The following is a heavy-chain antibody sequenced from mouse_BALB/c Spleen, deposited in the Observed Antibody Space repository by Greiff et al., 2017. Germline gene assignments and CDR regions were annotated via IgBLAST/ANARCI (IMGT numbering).Heavy chain of an antibody. D-gene: IGHD2-1*01. CDR2: ISSGGSYT. Sequence: EVKLVESGGGLVKPGGSLKLSCAASGFTFSSYAMSWVRQSPEKRLEWVAEISSGGSYTYYPDTVTGRFTISRDNAKNTLYLEMSSLRSEDTAMYYCARVIYYGFAYWGQGTLVTVSA. CDR1: GFTFSSYA. CDR3: ARVIYYGFAY. V-gene: IGHV5-9-4*01. J-gene: IGHJ3*01.